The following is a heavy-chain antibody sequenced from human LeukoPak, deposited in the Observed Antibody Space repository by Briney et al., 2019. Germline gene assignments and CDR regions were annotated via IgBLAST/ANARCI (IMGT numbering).Heavy chain of an antibody. D-gene: IGHD3-10*01. CDR1: GFTFSSYE. V-gene: IGHV3-48*03. CDR3: ARDHGSGSYGFDY. Sequence: GGSLRLSCAASGFTFSSYEMNWVRQAPGKGLEWVSYISSSGSTIYYADSVKGRFTISRDNAKNSLYLQMNSLRAEDTAVYYCARDHGSGSYGFDYWGQGTLVTVPS. CDR2: ISSSGSTI. J-gene: IGHJ4*02.